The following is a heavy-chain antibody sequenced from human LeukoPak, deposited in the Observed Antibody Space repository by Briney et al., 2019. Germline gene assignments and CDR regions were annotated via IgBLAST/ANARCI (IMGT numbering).Heavy chain of an antibody. CDR1: GYTFTGYY. D-gene: IGHD3-10*01. Sequence: ASVKVSCKASGYTFTGYYMHWVRQAPGQGLEWMGWINPNSGGTNYAQKFQGRVTMTRDTSISTAYMELSRLRSEDTAVYYCARGDWFGELLQPYYYYGMDVWGQGTTVTVSS. V-gene: IGHV1-2*02. J-gene: IGHJ6*02. CDR2: INPNSGGT. CDR3: ARGDWFGELLQPYYYYGMDV.